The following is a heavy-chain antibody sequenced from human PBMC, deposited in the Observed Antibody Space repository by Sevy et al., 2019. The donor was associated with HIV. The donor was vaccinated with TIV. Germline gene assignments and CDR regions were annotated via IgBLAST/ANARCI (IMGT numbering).Heavy chain of an antibody. J-gene: IGHJ4*02. CDR1: GFTFSNYA. V-gene: IGHV3-23*01. CDR3: ARKYDSSGYFDY. Sequence: GGSLRRSCAASGFTFSNYAMNWVRQAPGKGLEWVSGISGSGGSGDKTNYADSVKGRFTISRDDSKNSLYLKLNSLRAEDTAIYYCARKYDSSGYFDYWGQGTLVTVSS. D-gene: IGHD3-22*01. CDR2: ISGSGGSGDKT.